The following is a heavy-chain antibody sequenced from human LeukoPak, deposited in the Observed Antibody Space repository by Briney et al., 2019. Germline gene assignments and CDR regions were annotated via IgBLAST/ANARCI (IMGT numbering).Heavy chain of an antibody. CDR3: ARGANYYGSGSHNWFDP. CDR2: ISSSGSTI. Sequence: PGGSLRLSXAASGFTFSSYEMNWVRQAPGKGLEWVSYISSSGSTIYYADSVKGRFTISRDNAKNSLYLQMNSLRAEDTAVYYCARGANYYGSGSHNWFDPWGQGTLVTVSS. D-gene: IGHD3-10*01. CDR1: GFTFSSYE. J-gene: IGHJ5*02. V-gene: IGHV3-48*03.